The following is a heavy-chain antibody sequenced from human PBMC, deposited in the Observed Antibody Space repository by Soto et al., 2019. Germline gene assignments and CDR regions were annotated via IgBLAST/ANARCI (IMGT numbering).Heavy chain of an antibody. J-gene: IGHJ5*02. D-gene: IGHD2-2*01. Sequence: GGSLRLSCAASGFTFSSYSMNWVRQAPGKGLEWVSSISSSSYIYYADSVKGRFTISRDNAKNSLYLQMNSLRAEDTAVYYCARVVVVPDAHFDPWGQGTLVTVYS. CDR1: GFTFSSYS. CDR3: ARVVVVPDAHFDP. CDR2: ISSSSYI. V-gene: IGHV3-21*01.